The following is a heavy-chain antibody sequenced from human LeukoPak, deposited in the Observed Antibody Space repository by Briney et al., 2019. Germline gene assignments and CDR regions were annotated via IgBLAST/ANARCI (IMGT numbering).Heavy chain of an antibody. CDR1: GFTFSSYS. V-gene: IGHV3-21*01. Sequence: GGSLRLSCAASGFTFSSYSMNWVRQAPGKGLEWVSSITSSSSYIYYRDSVKGRFTIPRDNAKNSLYLQMNSLRAEDTAVYYCAKIISDWSRGAFDIWGQGTMVTVSS. J-gene: IGHJ3*02. D-gene: IGHD6-19*01. CDR3: AKIISDWSRGAFDI. CDR2: ITSSSSYI.